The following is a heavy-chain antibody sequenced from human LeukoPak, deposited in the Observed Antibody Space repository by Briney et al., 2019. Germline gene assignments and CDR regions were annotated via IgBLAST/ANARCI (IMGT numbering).Heavy chain of an antibody. D-gene: IGHD6-13*01. CDR1: GFTFSSYG. Sequence: GGSLRLSCAASGFTFSSYGRHWVRQAPGKGLEWVAFIWYDGSNKYYADSVKGRFTISRDNSKNTLYLQMNSLRAEDTAVYYCAKDDWVIAAAVRLYYYYYGMDVWGQGTTVTVSS. V-gene: IGHV3-30*02. J-gene: IGHJ6*02. CDR2: IWYDGSNK. CDR3: AKDDWVIAAAVRLYYYYYGMDV.